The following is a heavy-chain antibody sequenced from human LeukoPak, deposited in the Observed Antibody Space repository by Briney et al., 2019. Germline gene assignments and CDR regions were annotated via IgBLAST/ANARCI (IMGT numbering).Heavy chain of an antibody. CDR1: GFTFSSYG. D-gene: IGHD3-22*01. CDR2: IWYDGSNK. CDR3: AKDHDSSGYYYYYFDY. J-gene: IGHJ4*02. V-gene: IGHV3-33*06. Sequence: GGSLRLSCAASGFTFSSYGMHWVRQAPGKGLEWVAVIWYDGSNKYYADSVKGRFTISRDNSKNTLYLQMNSLRAEDTAVYYCAKDHDSSGYYYYYFDYWGQGTLVTVSS.